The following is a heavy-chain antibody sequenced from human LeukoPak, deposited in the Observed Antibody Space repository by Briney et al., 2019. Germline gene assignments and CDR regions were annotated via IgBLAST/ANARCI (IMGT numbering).Heavy chain of an antibody. CDR3: ARHGSYSLAF. CDR1: GVSIGSEGY. D-gene: IGHD2-15*01. V-gene: IGHV4-4*02. CDR2: IFYIGSA. J-gene: IGHJ4*02. Sequence: SETLSLTCAVSGVSIGSEGYWSWVRQPPGKGLEWIGQIFYIGSAHYNPSFESRVIMSIDNSRNQLSLRFNSVTAADTAVYYCARHGSYSLAFWGQGALVTVSS.